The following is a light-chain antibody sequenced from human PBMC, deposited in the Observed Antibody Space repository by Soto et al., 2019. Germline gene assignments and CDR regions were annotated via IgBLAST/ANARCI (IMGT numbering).Light chain of an antibody. V-gene: IGLV2-14*01. J-gene: IGLJ2*01. CDR1: SSDVGGYNY. CDR3: SSYTSSSSGVV. CDR2: DVS. Sequence: QSVLTQPASVSGSPGQSITISCIGTSSDVGGYNYVSWYQQHPGKAPKLMIYDVSNRPSGVSNRFSGSKSGNTASLTISGLQAEDEADYYCSSYTSSSSGVVFGGGTKLTVL.